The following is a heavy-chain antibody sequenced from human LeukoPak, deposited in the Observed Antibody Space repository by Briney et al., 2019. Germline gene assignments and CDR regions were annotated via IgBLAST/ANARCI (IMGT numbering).Heavy chain of an antibody. CDR2: IRSKAYGGTT. CDR1: GFTLGDYA. V-gene: IGHV3-49*04. D-gene: IGHD2-15*01. J-gene: IGHJ4*02. Sequence: GGSLRLACTSSGFTLGDYAMSWVRQAPGKGLEWVSFIRSKAYGGTTEYAASVKGRFTISRDDSKSIAYLQMNSLKTEDTAVYYCTRVSLVAASVFFDYWGQGSLVTVSS. CDR3: TRVSLVAASVFFDY.